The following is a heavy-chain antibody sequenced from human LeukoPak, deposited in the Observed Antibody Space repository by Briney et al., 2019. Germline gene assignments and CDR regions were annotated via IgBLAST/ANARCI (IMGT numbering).Heavy chain of an antibody. V-gene: IGHV3-23*01. CDR2: FSFNGEST. Sequence: PGGSLRLSCTASGFTFSGAWMTWVRQAPGKGLEWVSSFSFNGESTYYADSAKGRFTISRDNSKNTLYLQMNSLRAEDTAVYYCAELGITMIGGVWGKGTTVTISS. D-gene: IGHD3-10*02. CDR1: GFTFSGAW. J-gene: IGHJ6*04. CDR3: AELGITMIGGV.